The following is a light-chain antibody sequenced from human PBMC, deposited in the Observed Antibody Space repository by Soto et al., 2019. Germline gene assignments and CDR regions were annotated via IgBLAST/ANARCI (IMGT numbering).Light chain of an antibody. CDR2: KAS. CDR3: QQYYSYPRT. V-gene: IGKV1-12*01. CDR1: QGISSW. J-gene: IGKJ1*01. Sequence: DIQMTQSPSSVSASVGDRVTITCRASQGISSWLAWYQQKPGKAPKLLIYKASTLKSGVPSRFSGSGSGTEFTLTISCLQSEDFATYYCQQYYSYPRTFGQGTKVDIK.